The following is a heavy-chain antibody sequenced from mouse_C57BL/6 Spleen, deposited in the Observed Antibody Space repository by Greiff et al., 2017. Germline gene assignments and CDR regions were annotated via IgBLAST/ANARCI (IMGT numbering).Heavy chain of an antibody. V-gene: IGHV1-76*01. Sequence: VKLVESGAELVRPGASVKLSCKASGYTFTDYYINWVKQRPGQGLEWIARISPGSGNTYYNEKFKGKATLTAEKSSSTAYMQLSSLTSEDSAVYFCARSRDYYGSRGYFDVWGTGTTVTVSS. CDR1: GYTFTDYY. CDR3: ARSRDYYGSRGYFDV. CDR2: ISPGSGNT. J-gene: IGHJ1*03. D-gene: IGHD1-1*01.